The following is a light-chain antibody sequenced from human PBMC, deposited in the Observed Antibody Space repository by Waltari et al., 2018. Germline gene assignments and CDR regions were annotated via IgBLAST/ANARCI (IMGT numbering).Light chain of an antibody. V-gene: IGKV3D-15*01. CDR2: DTS. J-gene: IGKJ2*03. CDR3: QQGSNWSYS. CDR1: QSVSSR. Sequence: EIVMTQSPATLSLSPGERATLSCRASQSVSSRLAWYQQKPGQPPRLLIYDTSTRATGIPDRFSGSGSGTDFTLTISSLEPEDVAVYLCQQGSNWSYSFGQGTKVEIK.